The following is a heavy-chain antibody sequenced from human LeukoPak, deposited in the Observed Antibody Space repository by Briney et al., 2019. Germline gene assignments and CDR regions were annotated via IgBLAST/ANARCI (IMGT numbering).Heavy chain of an antibody. J-gene: IGHJ4*02. CDR3: AKDPGVKRQLVPPHFDY. D-gene: IGHD6-13*01. CDR1: GLTSGCCA. CDR2: ISGSGGST. V-gene: IGHV3-23*01. Sequence: PGGSLRLSCAVSGLTSGCCAMSWVRQAPGKGLEWVAGISGSGGSTYYADSVKGRFTISRDNAKNSLYLQMNSLRAEDTALYYCAKDPGVKRQLVPPHFDYWGQGTLVTVSS.